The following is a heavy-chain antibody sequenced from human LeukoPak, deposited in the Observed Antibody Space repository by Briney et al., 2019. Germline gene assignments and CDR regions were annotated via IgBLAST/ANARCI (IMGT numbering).Heavy chain of an antibody. CDR1: GFTFSSYS. D-gene: IGHD4-11*01. CDR3: ARDMTTVTKPFDY. CDR2: ISSSSSYI. Sequence: GGSLRLPCAASGFTFSSYSMNWVRQAPGKGLEWVSSISSSSSYIYYADSVKGRFTISRDNAKNSLYLQMNSLRAEDTAVYYCARDMTTVTKPFDYWGQGTLVTVSS. J-gene: IGHJ4*02. V-gene: IGHV3-21*01.